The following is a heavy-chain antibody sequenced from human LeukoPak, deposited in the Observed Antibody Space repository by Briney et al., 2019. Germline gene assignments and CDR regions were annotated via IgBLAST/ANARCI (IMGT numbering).Heavy chain of an antibody. CDR3: ARDRGYSYGSGTLPPFYYYYYGMDV. Sequence: PGGSLRLSCAASGFTVSSKYMSWVRQAPGKGLEWVSVIYSGGSTYYADSVKGRFTISRDNSKNTLYLQMNSLRAEDTAVYYCARDRGYSYGSGTLPPFYYYYYGMDVWGQGTTVTVSS. D-gene: IGHD5-18*01. J-gene: IGHJ6*02. CDR1: GFTVSSKY. V-gene: IGHV3-53*01. CDR2: IYSGGST.